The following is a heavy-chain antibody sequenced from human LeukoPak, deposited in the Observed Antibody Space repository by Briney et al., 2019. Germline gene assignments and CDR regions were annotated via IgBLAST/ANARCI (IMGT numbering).Heavy chain of an antibody. Sequence: GGSLRLSCAASGFTVNNNYMSWVRQAPGKGLEWVSVIYSGGTTYYADSAKGRFTVSRDNSKNTLYLQMNNLRADDTAVYYCASGLRWTTGYDYWGQGTLVTVSS. CDR1: GFTVNNNY. CDR2: IYSGGTT. V-gene: IGHV3-53*01. D-gene: IGHD4-23*01. J-gene: IGHJ4*02. CDR3: ASGLRWTTGYDY.